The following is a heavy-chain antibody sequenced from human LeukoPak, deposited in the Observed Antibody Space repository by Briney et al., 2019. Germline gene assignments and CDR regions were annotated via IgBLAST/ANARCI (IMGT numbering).Heavy chain of an antibody. Sequence: ASVKVSCKASGYTFTGYYMHWVRQAPGQGLEWMGWINPNSGGTNYAQKFQGRVTMTRDTSITTAYMELSRLRSDDTAVYYCARATGSVDYYYMEVWDKGTTVTVSS. J-gene: IGHJ6*03. CDR1: GYTFTGYY. CDR3: ARATGSVDYYYMEV. V-gene: IGHV1-2*02. D-gene: IGHD1-1*01. CDR2: INPNSGGT.